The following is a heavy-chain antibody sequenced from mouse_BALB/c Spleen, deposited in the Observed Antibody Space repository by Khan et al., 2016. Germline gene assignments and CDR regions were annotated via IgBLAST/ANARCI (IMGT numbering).Heavy chain of an antibody. CDR1: GYTFSSYW. Sequence: VQLQQSGTVLARPGASVKMSCKASGYTFSSYWMHWVKQRPGQGLEWIGVIYPGNSDATYNQKFKGKAELTAVTSTSTAYMELSSLTNEDSAVYYCTRVDTTVYAWFAYWGQGTLVTVSA. D-gene: IGHD1-1*01. J-gene: IGHJ3*01. CDR2: IYPGNSDA. CDR3: TRVDTTVYAWFAY. V-gene: IGHV1-5*01.